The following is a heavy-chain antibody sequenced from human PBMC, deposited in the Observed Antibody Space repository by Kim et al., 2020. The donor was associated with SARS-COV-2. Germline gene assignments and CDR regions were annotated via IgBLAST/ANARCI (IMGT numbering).Heavy chain of an antibody. J-gene: IGHJ6*01. CDR1: GFTFDDYG. CDR3: ATLGGIAVAGDYYYYGMDV. CDR2: INWNGGST. V-gene: IGHV3-20*01. D-gene: IGHD6-19*01. Sequence: GGSLRLSCAASGFTFDDYGMSWVRQAPGKGLEWVSGINWNGGSTGYADSLKGRFTISRDNAKNSLYLQMNSLRAEDTALYHCATLGGIAVAGDYYYYGMDVWRQGTTVTVS.